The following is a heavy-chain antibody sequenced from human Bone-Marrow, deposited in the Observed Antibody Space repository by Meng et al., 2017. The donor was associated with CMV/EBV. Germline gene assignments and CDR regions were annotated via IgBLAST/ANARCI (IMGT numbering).Heavy chain of an antibody. CDR2: MNPNSGNT. J-gene: IGHJ6*02. V-gene: IGHV1-18*04. CDR3: ASSTRPFYGMDV. CDR1: GYTFTGYY. Sequence: ASVKVSCKASGYTFTGYYMHWVRQATGQGLEWMGWMNPNSGNTNYAQKLQGRVTMTTDTSTSTAYMELRSLRSDDTAVYYCASSTRPFYGMDVWGQGTTVTVSS.